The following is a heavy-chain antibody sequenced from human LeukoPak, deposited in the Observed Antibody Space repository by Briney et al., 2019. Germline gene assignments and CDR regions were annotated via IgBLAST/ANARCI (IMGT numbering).Heavy chain of an antibody. Sequence: ASVKVSCKASGYTFTSYYMHWVRQAPGQGLEWMGIINPSGGSTSYAQKFQGRVTMTRDTSTSTAYMELSSLRSEDTAVYYCATLALRAFDYWGQGTLVTVSS. CDR3: ATLALRAFDY. J-gene: IGHJ4*02. V-gene: IGHV1-46*01. CDR2: INPSGGST. CDR1: GYTFTSYY.